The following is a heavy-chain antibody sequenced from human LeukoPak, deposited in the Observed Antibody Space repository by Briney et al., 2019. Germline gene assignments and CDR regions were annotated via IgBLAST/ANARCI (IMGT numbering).Heavy chain of an antibody. CDR2: IKTKTDGGTT. Sequence: GRSLRLSCAASGFTFSTYFMTWVRQAPGQGLEWLGRIKTKTDGGTTDYAAPVKGRFTISRDDSKDTLYLQMNSLKSDDTAVYYCANIFGGNSHRSDYWGQGTLVTVSS. V-gene: IGHV3-15*01. CDR3: ANIFGGNSHRSDY. D-gene: IGHD4-23*01. CDR1: GFTFSTYF. J-gene: IGHJ4*02.